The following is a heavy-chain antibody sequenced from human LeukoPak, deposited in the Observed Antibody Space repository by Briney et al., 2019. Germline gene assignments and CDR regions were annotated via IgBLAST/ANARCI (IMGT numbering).Heavy chain of an antibody. V-gene: IGHV4-38-2*02. D-gene: IGHD3-10*01. CDR2: IYHSGST. Sequence: TASETLSLTCTVSSYSIISAYYWGWIRQPPGKGLEWIGSIYHSGSTYFHPSLKSRVTISVDTSKNQFSLKLSSVTAADTAVYYCARDLYYYGSGSNWFDPWGQGTLVTVSS. J-gene: IGHJ5*02. CDR1: SYSIISAYY. CDR3: ARDLYYYGSGSNWFDP.